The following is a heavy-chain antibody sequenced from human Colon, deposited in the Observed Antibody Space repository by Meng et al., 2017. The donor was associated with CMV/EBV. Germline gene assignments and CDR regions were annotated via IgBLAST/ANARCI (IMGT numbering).Heavy chain of an antibody. CDR1: GFTFSSYS. CDR2: ISGSSRDI. V-gene: IGHV3-21*01. CDR3: ARKGHVDIVGTAGNWFDP. D-gene: IGHD5-12*01. J-gene: IGHJ5*02. Sequence: GESLKISCAASGFTFSSYSMNWVRQSPGKGLEWVSSISGSSRDIYYADSVKGRFTISRDNAKNSMYLQMNSLRVEDTAVYYCARKGHVDIVGTAGNWFDPWGQGTLVTVSS.